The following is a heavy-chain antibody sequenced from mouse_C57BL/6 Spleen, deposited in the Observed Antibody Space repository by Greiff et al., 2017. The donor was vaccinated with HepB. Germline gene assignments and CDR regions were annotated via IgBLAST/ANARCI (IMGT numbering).Heavy chain of an antibody. CDR2: ISDGGSYT. CDR3: ARDSGAYGNYVWFAY. J-gene: IGHJ3*01. V-gene: IGHV5-4*01. Sequence: EVQGVESGGGLVKPGGSLKLSCAASGFTFSSYAMSWVRQTPEKRLEWVATISDGGSYTYYPDNVKGRFTISRDNAKNNLYLQMSHLKSEDTAMYYCARDSGAYGNYVWFAYWGQGTLVTVSA. CDR1: GFTFSSYA. D-gene: IGHD2-1*01.